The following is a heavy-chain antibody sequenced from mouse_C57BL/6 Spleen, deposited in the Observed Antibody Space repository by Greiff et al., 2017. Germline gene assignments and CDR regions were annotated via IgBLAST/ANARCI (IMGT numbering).Heavy chain of an antibody. Sequence: VQLKESGAELVKPGASVKISCKASGYAFSSYWMNWVKQRPEKSLEWIGEINPSTGGTTYNQKFKAKATLTVDKSSSTAYMQLKSLTSEDSAVYYCARPTGTGFAYWGQGTLVTVSA. J-gene: IGHJ3*01. CDR2: INPSTGGT. CDR1: GYAFSSYW. V-gene: IGHV1-42*01. CDR3: ARPTGTGFAY. D-gene: IGHD4-1*01.